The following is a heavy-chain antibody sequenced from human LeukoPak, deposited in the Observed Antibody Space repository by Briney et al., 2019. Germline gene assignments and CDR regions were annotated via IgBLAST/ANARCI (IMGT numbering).Heavy chain of an antibody. J-gene: IGHJ5*02. CDR3: ARPHCSSTDCHPPEWFDP. V-gene: IGHV1-8*01. CDR2: MNPNSGNT. D-gene: IGHD2-2*01. Sequence: ASVKVSCKTSGYTFTNYDINWVRQATGQGLEWMGWMNPNSGNTGYAQKFQGRVTMTRNTSISTAYMELSSLRSEDTAVYYCARPHCSSTDCHPPEWFDPWGQGTLVTVSS. CDR1: GYTFTNYD.